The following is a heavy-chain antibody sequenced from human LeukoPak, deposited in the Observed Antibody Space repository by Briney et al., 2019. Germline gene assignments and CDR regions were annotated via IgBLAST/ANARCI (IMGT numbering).Heavy chain of an antibody. CDR1: GGSISSYY. CDR2: IYYSGST. V-gene: IGHV4-59*01. D-gene: IGHD3-10*01. J-gene: IGHJ4*02. CDR3: ARGYGSGSYVVPAYFDY. Sequence: PSETLSLTCTVSGGSISSYYWSWIRQPPGKGLEWIGYIYYSGSTNYNPSLKSRVTISVDTSKNQFSLKLSSVTAADTAVYYCARGYGSGSYVVPAYFDYWGQGTLVTVSS.